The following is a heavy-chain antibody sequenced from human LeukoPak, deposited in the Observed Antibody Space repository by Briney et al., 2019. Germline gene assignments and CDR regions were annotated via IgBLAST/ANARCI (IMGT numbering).Heavy chain of an antibody. CDR3: ARNSVGYYGSGSRYYYGMDV. Sequence: SETLSLTCTVSGGSISHYYWNWIRQPPGKGLEWIGYIYYSGSTNYNPSLKSRFTISVDTSKNQFSLKLSSVTAADTAVYYCARNSVGYYGSGSRYYYGMDVWGQGTTVTVSS. CDR2: IYYSGST. V-gene: IGHV4-59*08. D-gene: IGHD3-10*01. CDR1: GGSISHYY. J-gene: IGHJ6*02.